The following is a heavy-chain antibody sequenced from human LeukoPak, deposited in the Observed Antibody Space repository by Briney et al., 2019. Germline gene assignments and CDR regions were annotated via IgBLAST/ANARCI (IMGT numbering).Heavy chain of an antibody. CDR2: INPSGGST. CDR3: TTGVHPIPYDSSGYYLN. J-gene: IGHJ4*02. Sequence: ASVKVSCKASGYTFTSYYMHWVRQAPGQGLEWMGIINPSGGSTIYAQKFQGRVTMTEDTSTDTAYMELSSLRSEDTAVYYCTTGVHPIPYDSSGYYLNWGQGTQVTVSS. CDR1: GYTFTSYY. V-gene: IGHV1-46*01. D-gene: IGHD3-22*01.